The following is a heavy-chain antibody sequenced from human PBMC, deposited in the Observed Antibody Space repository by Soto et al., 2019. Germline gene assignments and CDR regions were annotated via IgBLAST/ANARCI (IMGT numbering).Heavy chain of an antibody. D-gene: IGHD3-3*01. Sequence: SETLSLTCTVSGGSISSSSYYWGWIRRPPGKGLEWIGSIYYSGSTYYNPSLKSRVTISVDTSKNQFSLKLSSVTAADTAVYYCARHPTTFITIFGVVTPAWFDPWGQGTLVTVSS. CDR3: ARHPTTFITIFGVVTPAWFDP. V-gene: IGHV4-39*01. CDR1: GGSISSSSYY. CDR2: IYYSGST. J-gene: IGHJ5*02.